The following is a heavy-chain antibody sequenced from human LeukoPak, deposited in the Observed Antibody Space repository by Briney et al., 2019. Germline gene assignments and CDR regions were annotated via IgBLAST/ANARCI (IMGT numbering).Heavy chain of an antibody. CDR3: ARNYYDSSGYYSYYYYYMDV. D-gene: IGHD3-22*01. V-gene: IGHV3-48*03. CDR2: ISSSGSII. CDR1: GFTFSSYE. J-gene: IGHJ6*03. Sequence: GGSLRLSCAASGFTFSSYEMNWVRQAPGKGLEWVSYISSSGSIIYYADSVKGRFTISRDNAKNSLYLQMNSLRAEDTAVYYCARNYYDSSGYYSYYYYYMDVWGKGTTVTISS.